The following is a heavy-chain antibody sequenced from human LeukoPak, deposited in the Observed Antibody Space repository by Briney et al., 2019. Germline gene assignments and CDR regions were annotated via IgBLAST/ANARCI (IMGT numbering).Heavy chain of an antibody. CDR1: GGSFSGYY. CDR2: INHSGST. Sequence: SETLSLTCAVYGGSFSGYYWSWIRQPPGKGLEWIGEINHSGSTNYNPSLKSRVTISVDTSKNQFSLKLSSVTAADTAVYYCARIFTMIVVVPTPYGMDVWGQGTLVTVSS. CDR3: ARIFTMIVVVPTPYGMDV. J-gene: IGHJ6*02. V-gene: IGHV4-34*01. D-gene: IGHD3-22*01.